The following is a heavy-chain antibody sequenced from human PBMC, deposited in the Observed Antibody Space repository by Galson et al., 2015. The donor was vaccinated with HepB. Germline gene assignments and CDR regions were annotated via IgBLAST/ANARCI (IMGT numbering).Heavy chain of an antibody. Sequence: SLRLSCAVSGFTFSIYWVHWVRQAPGKGLVWVSCIKSDGSDARYADSVKGRFTISRDNAKNTLYLQMNSLTAEDTALYYCSTAVTTTLAYWGQGTLVTVSS. CDR2: IKSDGSDA. CDR3: STAVTTTLAY. V-gene: IGHV3-74*01. J-gene: IGHJ4*02. CDR1: GFTFSIYW. D-gene: IGHD4-17*01.